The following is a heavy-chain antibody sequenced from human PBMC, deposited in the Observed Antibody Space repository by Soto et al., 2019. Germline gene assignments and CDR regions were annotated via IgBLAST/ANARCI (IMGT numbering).Heavy chain of an antibody. CDR2: ISSSSSYI. D-gene: IGHD6-19*01. CDR1: GFTFSSYS. CDR3: ARDWGRGWHYGMDV. J-gene: IGHJ6*02. V-gene: IGHV3-21*01. Sequence: WSLRLSCAASGFTFSSYSMNWVRQAPGKGLEWVSSISSSSSYIYYADSVKGRFTISRDNAKNSLYLQMNSLRAEDTAVYYCARDWGRGWHYGMDVWGQGTTVTVYS.